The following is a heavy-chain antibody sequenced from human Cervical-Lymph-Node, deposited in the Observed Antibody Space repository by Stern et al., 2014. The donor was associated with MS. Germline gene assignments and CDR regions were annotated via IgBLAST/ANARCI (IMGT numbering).Heavy chain of an antibody. Sequence: QVQLVESGGGVVQPGRSLRLSCAASGFSFSRYAMHWVLQAPGKGLEWVALIGYDGSNPYYADSVTGRFTISRDNFKNTLYLQMNSLRAEDTAVYYCASAYSSSHYYFDYWGQGTLVTVSS. CDR3: ASAYSSSHYYFDY. D-gene: IGHD6-13*01. CDR2: IGYDGSNP. J-gene: IGHJ4*02. CDR1: GFSFSRYA. V-gene: IGHV3-33*01.